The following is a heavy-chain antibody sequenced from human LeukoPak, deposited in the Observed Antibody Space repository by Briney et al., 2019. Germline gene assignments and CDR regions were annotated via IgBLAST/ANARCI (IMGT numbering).Heavy chain of an antibody. D-gene: IGHD3-22*01. CDR2: IIPIFGTT. CDR1: GGTFSSYA. J-gene: IGHJ4*02. V-gene: IGHV1-69*13. CDR3: ARGYSYYYDSSGYYYFDY. Sequence: GASVKVSCKASGGTFSSYAISWARQAPGQGFEWIGGIIPIFGTTHYAQKFQGRVTITADESTNTAYMELSSLRSEDTAVYYCARGYSYYYDSSGYYYFDYWGQGTLVTVSS.